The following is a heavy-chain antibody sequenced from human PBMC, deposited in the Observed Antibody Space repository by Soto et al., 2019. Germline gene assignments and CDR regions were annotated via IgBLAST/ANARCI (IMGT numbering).Heavy chain of an antibody. V-gene: IGHV1-58*01. Sequence: SVKVSCKASGFTFSSSAVQWVRQTRGQCLEWIGWIVVGSGNTNYAQKFQERVTITRDMSTSTAYMDLRGLTSEDTAVYYCAAEKGVGQSTVPPHGSDYSGQGSQVTVSS. CDR3: AAEKGVGQSTVPPHGSDY. CDR1: GFTFSSSA. CDR2: IVVGSGNT. J-gene: IGHJ4*02. D-gene: IGHD4-17*01.